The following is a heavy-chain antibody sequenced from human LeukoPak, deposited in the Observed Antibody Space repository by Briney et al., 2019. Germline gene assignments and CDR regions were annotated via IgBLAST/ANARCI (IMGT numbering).Heavy chain of an antibody. J-gene: IGHJ4*02. V-gene: IGHV3-15*01. Sequence: GGSLRLSCAASGLTFSDVWMSWVRQTPGKGLEWVGRIQSKGDGGSTDYAAPVKGRFTISRDNAKNSLYLQMNSLRAEDTAVYYCARDGGTAIWFGELLYTDRPPDFDYWGQGTLVTVSS. CDR3: ARDGGTAIWFGELLYTDRPPDFDY. CDR2: IQSKGDGGST. CDR1: GLTFSDVW. D-gene: IGHD3-10*01.